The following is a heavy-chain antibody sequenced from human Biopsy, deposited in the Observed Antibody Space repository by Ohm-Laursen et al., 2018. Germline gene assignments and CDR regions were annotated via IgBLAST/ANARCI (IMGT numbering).Heavy chain of an antibody. V-gene: IGHV1-2*05. Sequence: ALVKVFCKASGYDFLDFHIHWVRQVPGQGLEWIGHINPHTGVTKYAQKFLDRITMTGDTSISTAYMDLSRLTSADTGIYYCARPSGGVSTIGFDPWGQGTQVIVSS. CDR2: INPHTGVT. CDR1: GYDFLDFH. J-gene: IGHJ5*02. D-gene: IGHD5/OR15-5a*01. CDR3: ARPSGGVSTIGFDP.